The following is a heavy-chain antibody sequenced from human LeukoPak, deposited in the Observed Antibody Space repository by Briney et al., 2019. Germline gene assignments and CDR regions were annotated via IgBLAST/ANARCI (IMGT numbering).Heavy chain of an antibody. CDR1: GFTFNSYA. J-gene: IGHJ4*02. CDR2: ISYDGSNK. D-gene: IGHD6-6*01. Sequence: GGSLRLSCAASGFTFNSYAMHWVRQAPGKGLEWVAVISYDGSNKYYADSVKGRFTISRDNSKNTLYLQMNSLRAEDTAVYYCAGDSSIVARRGLGYWGQGTLVTVSS. V-gene: IGHV3-30-3*01. CDR3: AGDSSIVARRGLGY.